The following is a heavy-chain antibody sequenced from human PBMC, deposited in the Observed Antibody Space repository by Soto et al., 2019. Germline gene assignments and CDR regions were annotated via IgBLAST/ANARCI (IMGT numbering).Heavy chain of an antibody. V-gene: IGHV3-11*04. CDR2: ISSSGSTM. Sequence: GGSLRLSCAASGFTFSNAWMSWVRQAPGKGLEWVSYISSSGSTMYYADSVKGRFTISRDNAKNSLYLQMNSLRAEDTAVYYCVSQGVNNHYGMDVWGQGTTVTVSS. CDR3: VSQGVNNHYGMDV. D-gene: IGHD2-21*01. CDR1: GFTFSNAW. J-gene: IGHJ6*02.